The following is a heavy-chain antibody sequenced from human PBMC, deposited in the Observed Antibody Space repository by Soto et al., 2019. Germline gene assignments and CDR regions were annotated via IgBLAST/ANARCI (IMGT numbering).Heavy chain of an antibody. V-gene: IGHV1-18*01. CDR2: ISAYNGNT. CDR1: GYTFTSYG. J-gene: IGHJ4*02. Sequence: QVQLVQSGAEVKKPGASVKVSCKASGYTFTSYGISWVRQAPGQGLEWMGWISAYNGNTNYAQKLQGRVTMTTDTSTRTAYMELRSLRSDDTAVYYCARVLGYYDSSGYSYAAYWGQGTLVTVSS. CDR3: ARVLGYYDSSGYSYAAY. D-gene: IGHD3-22*01.